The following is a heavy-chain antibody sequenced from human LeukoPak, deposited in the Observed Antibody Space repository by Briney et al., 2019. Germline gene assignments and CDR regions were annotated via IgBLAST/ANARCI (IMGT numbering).Heavy chain of an antibody. V-gene: IGHV4-30-2*01. CDR1: GGSISNDDYS. J-gene: IGHJ4*02. D-gene: IGHD2/OR15-2a*01. Sequence: SQTLSLTCAVSGGSISNDDYSWSWIRQPPGKGLEWIGYIYHRGTTYYNPSLKSRVTISLARSQTQFSLKLSSVTAADTAVYYCARDSLSTFDYWGQGVLVTVAS. CDR3: ARDSLSTFDY. CDR2: IYHRGTT.